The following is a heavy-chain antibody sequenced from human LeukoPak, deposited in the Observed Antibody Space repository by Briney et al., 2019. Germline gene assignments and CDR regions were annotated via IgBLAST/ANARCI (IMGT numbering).Heavy chain of an antibody. CDR2: IYYSGST. Sequence: SETLSLTCTVSGGSISSYYWSWIRQPPGKGLEWIGYIYYSGSTNYNPSLKSRVTISVDTSKNQFSLKLSSVTAADTAVYYCARGRNYDYIWGSYRRYAASFDYWGQGTLVTVSS. CDR1: GGSISSYY. V-gene: IGHV4-59*12. CDR3: ARGRNYDYIWGSYRRYAASFDY. D-gene: IGHD3-16*02. J-gene: IGHJ4*02.